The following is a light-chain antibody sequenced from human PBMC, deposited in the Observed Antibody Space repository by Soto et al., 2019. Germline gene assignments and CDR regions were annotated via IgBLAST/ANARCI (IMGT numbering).Light chain of an antibody. CDR1: SSDVGSYNL. V-gene: IGLV2-23*01. CDR2: DGS. J-gene: IGLJ1*01. CDR3: CSYAGSSFYV. Sequence: QSALTQPASVSGSPGQSITISCTGTSSDVGSYNLVSWYQQHPGKAPKLMIYDGSKRPSGVSNRFSGSKSGNTASLTISGLQAEDEADYYCCSYAGSSFYVFGTGTKLTV.